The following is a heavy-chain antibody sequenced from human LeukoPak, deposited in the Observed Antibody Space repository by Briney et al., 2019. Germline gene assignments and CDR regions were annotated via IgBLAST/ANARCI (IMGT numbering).Heavy chain of an antibody. V-gene: IGHV3-7*03. CDR3: ARDNWVDC. J-gene: IGHJ5*01. CDR1: GFTFSSYW. CDR2: IKQDGSEK. Sequence: GGSLRLSCAASGFTFSSYWMSWVRQAPGKGLEWVANIKQDGSEKYYVDSVKGRFTISRDNVKNSLYLQMNSLKVEDTAIYYCARDNWVDCWGQGTLVTVSS.